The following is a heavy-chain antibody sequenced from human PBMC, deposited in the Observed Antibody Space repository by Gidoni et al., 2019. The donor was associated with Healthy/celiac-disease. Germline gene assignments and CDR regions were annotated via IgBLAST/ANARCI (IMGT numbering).Heavy chain of an antibody. V-gene: IGHV3-7*03. CDR1: GFTFSSYW. CDR2: IKQDGSEK. CDR3: ARDGPGGSGIGHAYYYYGMDV. D-gene: IGHD3-10*01. J-gene: IGHJ6*02. Sequence: EVQLVESGGGLVQPGGSLRLSCAASGFTFSSYWMSWVRQAPGKGLEWVANIKQDGSEKYYVDSVKGRFTISRDNAKNSLYLQMNSLRTEDTAVYYCARDGPGGSGIGHAYYYYGMDVWGQGTTVTVSS.